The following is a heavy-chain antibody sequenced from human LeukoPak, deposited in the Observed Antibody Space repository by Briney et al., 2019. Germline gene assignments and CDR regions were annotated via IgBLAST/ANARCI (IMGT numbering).Heavy chain of an antibody. J-gene: IGHJ4*02. CDR2: IYYSGST. CDR3: ARDQSPSGGSVDY. CDR1: GGSISSGGYY. D-gene: IGHD2-15*01. V-gene: IGHV4-31*03. Sequence: PSETLSLTCTVSGGSISSGGYYWSWIRQHPGKGLEWIGYIYYSGSTYYNPSLKSRITISVDTSKKQISLKLSSVTAADTAVYYCARDQSPSGGSVDYWGQGTLVTVSS.